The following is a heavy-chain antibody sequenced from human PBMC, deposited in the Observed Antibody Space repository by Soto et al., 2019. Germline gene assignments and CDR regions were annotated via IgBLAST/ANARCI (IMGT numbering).Heavy chain of an antibody. Sequence: SVKVSCKASGDTFSSYTINWVRQAPGQGLEWMGGIIPIFGTANYAQKFQGRVTITADESTSTAYMELSSLRSEDTAVYYCARNYYDSSGYSHIYYYYGMDVWGQGTTVTVSS. CDR2: IIPIFGTA. CDR1: GDTFSSYT. J-gene: IGHJ6*02. D-gene: IGHD3-22*01. V-gene: IGHV1-69*13. CDR3: ARNYYDSSGYSHIYYYYGMDV.